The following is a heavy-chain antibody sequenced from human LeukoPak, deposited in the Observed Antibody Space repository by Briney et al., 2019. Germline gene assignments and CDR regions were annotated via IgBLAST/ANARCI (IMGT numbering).Heavy chain of an antibody. V-gene: IGHV3-7*01. D-gene: IGHD1-14*01. CDR2: MKEDGSEE. J-gene: IGHJ1*01. CDR3: ARDRYFPY. CDR1: GFSFSSPW. Sequence: EGSLRLSCVGSGFSFSSPWMSWVRQAPGKGLEWVANMKEDGSEEHYLDSVKGRFTISRDNAQNSLYLQMNSLRDDDTAIYYCARDRYFPYWGQGTLVIVSS.